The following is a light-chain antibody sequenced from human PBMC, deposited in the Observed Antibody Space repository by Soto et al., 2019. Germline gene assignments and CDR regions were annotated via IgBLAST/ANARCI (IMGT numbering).Light chain of an antibody. CDR2: EVS. CDR1: SSDVGSYNL. CDR3: CSYAGSTSGV. V-gene: IGLV2-23*02. Sequence: QSALTQPASVSGSPGQSITMSCTGTSSDVGSYNLVSWYQQHPGKAPKLMISEVSKRPSGVSNRFSGSKSGNTASLTISGLQAEDEADYYCCSYAGSTSGVFGGGTKVTVL. J-gene: IGLJ3*02.